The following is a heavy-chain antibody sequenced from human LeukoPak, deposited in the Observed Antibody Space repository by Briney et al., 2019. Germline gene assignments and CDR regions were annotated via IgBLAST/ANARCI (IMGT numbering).Heavy chain of an antibody. V-gene: IGHV3-30*02. D-gene: IGHD4-23*01. Sequence: GGSLRLSCAASAFSFNTYGMHWVRQAPGKGLEWVAFIRYDGSRKYYADSEKGRFTISKDNSKNTLYLQMNSLRAEDTAVYYCAREDYGGNSGYWGQGTLVTVSS. CDR1: AFSFNTYG. J-gene: IGHJ4*02. CDR3: AREDYGGNSGY. CDR2: IRYDGSRK.